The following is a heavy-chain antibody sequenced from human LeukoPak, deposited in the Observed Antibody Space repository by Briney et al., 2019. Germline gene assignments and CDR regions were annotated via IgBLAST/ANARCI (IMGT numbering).Heavy chain of an antibody. V-gene: IGHV1-8*01. J-gene: IGHJ5*02. Sequence: SVRVSGKAAGYTFTSYDINWVPQATGQGLEWMGWMNPNSGNTGYAQKLQGRVTMTRNTSISIAYMELSSLRSEGTAVYYCARVGGNENTWGQATLDTVSS. CDR1: GYTFTSYD. D-gene: IGHD5-12*01. CDR2: MNPNSGNT. CDR3: ARVGGNENT.